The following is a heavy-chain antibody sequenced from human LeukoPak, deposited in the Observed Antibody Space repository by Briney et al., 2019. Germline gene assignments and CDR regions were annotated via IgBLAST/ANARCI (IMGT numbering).Heavy chain of an antibody. V-gene: IGHV4-34*01. D-gene: IGHD2-15*01. J-gene: IGHJ6*02. CDR3: ATLLSSGGMDV. CDR2: INHSGRT. CDR1: GGSFSGYY. Sequence: PSETLSLTCAVYGGSFSGYYWTWIRQPLGKGLEWIGEINHSGRTNYNPSLKSRVTISVDTSNNQFSLKLSSVTAADTAVYYCATLLSSGGMDVWGQGTTVTVSS.